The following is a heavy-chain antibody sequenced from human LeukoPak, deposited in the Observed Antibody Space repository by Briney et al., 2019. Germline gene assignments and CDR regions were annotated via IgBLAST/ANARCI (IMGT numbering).Heavy chain of an antibody. V-gene: IGHV3-23*01. CDR3: AKEGAGRSNRYFQH. J-gene: IGHJ1*01. CDR2: ISDSGDYT. Sequence: PGGSLRLSCAASGFPFDSYSMNWVRQAPGKGLEWVSVISDSGDYTYYADSVKGRFTISRDNSKNTLYLQMNSLRAEDTAIYYCAKEGAGRSNRYFQHWGQGTLVTVSS. CDR1: GFPFDSYS. D-gene: IGHD2-15*01.